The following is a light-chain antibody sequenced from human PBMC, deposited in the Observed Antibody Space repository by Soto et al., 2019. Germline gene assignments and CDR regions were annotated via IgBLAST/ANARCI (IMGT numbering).Light chain of an antibody. V-gene: IGKV1-39*01. Sequence: DIQMTQSPSSLSASVGDRVTITCRASQSITAYLNWYQHKPGKAPILLIYDASILYSGVPSRFSGRRSGPDFTLIISSLQPEDFATYYCQHRGAFGQGTKVEIK. CDR3: QHRGA. CDR2: DAS. CDR1: QSITAY. J-gene: IGKJ1*01.